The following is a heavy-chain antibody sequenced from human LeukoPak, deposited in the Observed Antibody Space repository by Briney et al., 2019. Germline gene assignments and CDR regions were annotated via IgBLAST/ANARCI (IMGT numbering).Heavy chain of an antibody. CDR1: GFTFSSYS. J-gene: IGHJ4*02. Sequence: GGSLRLSCAASGFTFSSYSMNWVRQAPGKGLEWVSSISSSSSYIYYADSVKGRFTISRDNAKNSLYLQMNSLRAGDTAVYYCAKGLNSGWYGQSFDLWGQGTLVTVSS. CDR3: AKGLNSGWYGQSFDL. V-gene: IGHV3-21*01. D-gene: IGHD6-19*01. CDR2: ISSSSSYI.